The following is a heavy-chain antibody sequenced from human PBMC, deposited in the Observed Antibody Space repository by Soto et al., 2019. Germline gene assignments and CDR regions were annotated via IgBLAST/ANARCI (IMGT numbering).Heavy chain of an antibody. D-gene: IGHD2-21*02. J-gene: IGHJ6*02. V-gene: IGHV4-59*01. Sequence: PSETLSLTCTVSGGSISRYYWSWIRQPPGKGLEWIGYMYNTGSTVYNPPFKSRVTISVDTSKNLFSLKLNSVTAADTAVYYCARDLWGYCGTDCYPLDVWGQGTTVTVSS. CDR1: GGSISRYY. CDR3: ARDLWGYCGTDCYPLDV. CDR2: MYNTGST.